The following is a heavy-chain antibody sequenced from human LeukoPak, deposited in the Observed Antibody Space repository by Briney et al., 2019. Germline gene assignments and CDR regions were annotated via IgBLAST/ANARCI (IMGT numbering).Heavy chain of an antibody. V-gene: IGHV3-23*01. CDR1: GFTFSSYG. Sequence: PGGSLRLSCAASGFTFSSYGMSWVRQAPGKGLEWVSAISGSGGSTYYADSVKGRFTISRDNSKNTLYLQMNSLRAEDTAVYYVAKDYYNSRGYYNYGGRGTLVPVSS. J-gene: IGHJ4*02. CDR3: AKDYYNSRGYYNY. D-gene: IGHD3-22*01. CDR2: ISGSGGST.